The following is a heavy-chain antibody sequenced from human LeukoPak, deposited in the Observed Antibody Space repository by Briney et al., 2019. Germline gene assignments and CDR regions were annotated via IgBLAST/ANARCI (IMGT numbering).Heavy chain of an antibody. V-gene: IGHV3-33*01. D-gene: IGHD2-15*01. CDR3: ARDWRYCSGGSCYRGGYYLDY. Sequence: PGGSLRLSCAASGFTFSSYGMHWVRQAPGKGLEWVAVIWYDGSNKYYADSVKGRFTISRDNSKNTLYLQMNSLRAEDTAVYYCARDWRYCSGGSCYRGGYYLDYWGQGTLVTVSS. CDR2: IWYDGSNK. CDR1: GFTFSSYG. J-gene: IGHJ4*02.